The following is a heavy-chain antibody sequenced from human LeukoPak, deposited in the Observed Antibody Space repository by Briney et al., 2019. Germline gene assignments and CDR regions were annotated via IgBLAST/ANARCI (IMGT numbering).Heavy chain of an antibody. D-gene: IGHD3-3*01. Sequence: SETLSLTCAVSGGSISSYYWSWIRQPPGKGLEWIGFFYYSGSTNYNPSLKSRVTISVDMSKSQFSLTLSSVTAADTALYYCARHGPLYDIWSAQFYFDYWGQGTLVAVSS. V-gene: IGHV4-59*08. J-gene: IGHJ4*02. CDR1: GGSISSYY. CDR3: ARHGPLYDIWSAQFYFDY. CDR2: FYYSGST.